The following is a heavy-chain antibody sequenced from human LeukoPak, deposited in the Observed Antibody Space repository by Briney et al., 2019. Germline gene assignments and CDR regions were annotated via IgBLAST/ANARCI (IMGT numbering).Heavy chain of an antibody. V-gene: IGHV4-59*13. CDR3: ARDHPVADWAPDI. Sequence: SETLSLTCSVSGGSISSYSWTWIRQPPGKGLEWIGFIDYSESSNYNPSLKSRVTISADPSTNHFSLNLTSVTAADTAVYFCARDHPVADWAPDIWGRRTMVALCS. CDR2: IDYSESS. D-gene: IGHD3-9*01. J-gene: IGHJ3*02. CDR1: GGSISSYS.